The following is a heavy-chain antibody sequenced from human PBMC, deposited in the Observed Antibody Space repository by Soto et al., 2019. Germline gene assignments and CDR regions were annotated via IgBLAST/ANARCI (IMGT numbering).Heavy chain of an antibody. V-gene: IGHV3-30*18. CDR2: ISYDGSNK. D-gene: IGHD5-12*01. J-gene: IGHJ2*01. CDR3: AKGNLVEMATNNHWYFDL. CDR1: GFTFSSYG. Sequence: GGSLRLSCAASGFTFSSYGMHWVRQAPGKGLEWVAVISYDGSNKYYADSVKGRFTISRDNSKNTLYLQMNSLRAEDTAVNYCAKGNLVEMATNNHWYFDLWGRGTLVTVSS.